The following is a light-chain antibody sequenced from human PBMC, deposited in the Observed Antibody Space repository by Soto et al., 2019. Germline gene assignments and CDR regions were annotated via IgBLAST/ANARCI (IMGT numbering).Light chain of an antibody. CDR1: QSVSSSY. CDR2: GAS. J-gene: IGKJ2*01. V-gene: IGKV3-20*01. CDR3: QQYGSSLYT. Sequence: EIVLTQSPGTLSLSPGERATLSCRASQSVSSSYLAWYQQKPGQAPSLLIYGASSRATGIPDRFSGSESGTDFTLTIRRLEPEDVALYYCQQYGSSLYTFGQGTKLQIK.